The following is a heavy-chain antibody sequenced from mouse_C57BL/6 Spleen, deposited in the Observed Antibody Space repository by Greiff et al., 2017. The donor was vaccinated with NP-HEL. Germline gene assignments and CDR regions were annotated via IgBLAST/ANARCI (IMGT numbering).Heavy chain of an antibody. Sequence: EVQLVESGGGLVKPGGSLKLSCAASGFTFSDYGMHWVRQAPEKGLEWVAYISSGSSTIYYADTVKGRLTISRDNAKNTLFLQMTSLRSEDTAMYYCARGSYYYGSSSLDYWGQGTTLTVSS. CDR2: ISSGSSTI. CDR3: ARGSYYYGSSSLDY. V-gene: IGHV5-17*01. J-gene: IGHJ2*01. D-gene: IGHD1-1*01. CDR1: GFTFSDYG.